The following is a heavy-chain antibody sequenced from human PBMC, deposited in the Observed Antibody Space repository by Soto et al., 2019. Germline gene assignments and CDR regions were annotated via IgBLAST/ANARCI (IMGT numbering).Heavy chain of an antibody. CDR1: GFTFSSYA. CDR3: ARDSLRIAARPLDY. J-gene: IGHJ4*02. Sequence: QPGGSLRLSCAASGFTFSSYAMHWVRQAPGKGLEWVAVISYDGSNKYYADSVKGRFTISRDNSKNTLYLQMNSLRAEDTAVYYCARDSLRIAARPLDYWGQGTLVTVSS. CDR2: ISYDGSNK. D-gene: IGHD6-6*01. V-gene: IGHV3-30-3*01.